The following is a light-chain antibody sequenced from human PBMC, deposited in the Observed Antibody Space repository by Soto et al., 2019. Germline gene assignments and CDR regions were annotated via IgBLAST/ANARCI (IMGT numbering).Light chain of an antibody. CDR3: QQYRTWPRT. CDR1: QSISSNF. Sequence: EIVMTQSPCTLSLSPGEGAALSSPASQSISSNFLAWYQQRAGQAPRLLVYGASTKATDMPGRFSGRGSGTEFTLTINNLQSEDFAVYYCQQYRTWPRTFGQGTKVDI. V-gene: IGKV3-15*01. CDR2: GAS. J-gene: IGKJ1*01.